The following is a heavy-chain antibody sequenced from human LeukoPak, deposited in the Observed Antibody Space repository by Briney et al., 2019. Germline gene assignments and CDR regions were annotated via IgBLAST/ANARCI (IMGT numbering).Heavy chain of an antibody. J-gene: IGHJ5*02. CDR3: ARELVTVVVIRGVNWFDP. CDR1: GGTFSSYA. CDR2: INPNSGGT. V-gene: IGHV1-2*06. D-gene: IGHD3-22*01. Sequence: ASVKVSCKASGGTFSSYAISWARQAPGQGLEWMGRINPNSGGTNYAQKFQGRVTMTRDTSISTAYMELSRLRSDDTAVYYCARELVTVVVIRGVNWFDPWGQGTLVTVSS.